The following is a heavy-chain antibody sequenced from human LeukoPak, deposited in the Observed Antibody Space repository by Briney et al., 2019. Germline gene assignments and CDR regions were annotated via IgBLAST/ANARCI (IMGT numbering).Heavy chain of an antibody. CDR1: GYTFTSYA. CDR2: IIPIFGTA. D-gene: IGHD1-26*01. V-gene: IGHV1-69*13. J-gene: IGHJ6*03. Sequence: GASVKVSCKASGYTFTSYAISWVRQAPGQGLEWMGGIIPIFGTANYAQKFQGRVTITADESTSTAYMELSSLRSEDTAVYYCAKGVGAQTYYYYYYMDVWGKGTTVTVSS. CDR3: AKGVGAQTYYYYYYMDV.